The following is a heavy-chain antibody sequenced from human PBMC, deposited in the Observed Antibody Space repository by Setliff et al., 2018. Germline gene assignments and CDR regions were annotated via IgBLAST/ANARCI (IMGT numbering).Heavy chain of an antibody. Sequence: SETLSLTFTVSGDSISGGSYYWSWIRQPPGKGLEWIGYIYYSGSTNYNPSPKSRVTISVDTSKNQFSLKLSYVTAADTAVYYCARDNWAAAGIFDYWGQGTLVTVSS. V-gene: IGHV4-61*01. CDR2: IYYSGST. J-gene: IGHJ4*02. CDR1: GDSISGGSYY. CDR3: ARDNWAAAGIFDY. D-gene: IGHD6-13*01.